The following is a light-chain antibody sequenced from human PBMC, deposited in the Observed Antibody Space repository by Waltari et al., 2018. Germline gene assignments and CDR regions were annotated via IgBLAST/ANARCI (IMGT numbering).Light chain of an antibody. J-gene: IGKJ1*01. CDR1: QNINSN. V-gene: IGKV3D-15*01. CDR2: GSS. Sequence: EIVMTQSPATLSVSPGEGATLSCRASQNINSNLAWYQQQPDQTPRLLIYGSSTRAIGIPARFSGSGSGTEFTLTISSLQSEDFALYYCQQYNNWPPWTFGQGTKVEIK. CDR3: QQYNNWPPWT.